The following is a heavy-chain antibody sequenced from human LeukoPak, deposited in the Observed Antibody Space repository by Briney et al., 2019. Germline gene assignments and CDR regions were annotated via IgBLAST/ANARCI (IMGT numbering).Heavy chain of an antibody. Sequence: PGGSLRLSCAASGFTFSSYWMHWVRQATGKGLVWVSRINGDGSTTAYADSVKGRFTISRDNAKNTLYLQMNSLRAEDTAVYYCARAIGEEMATSLFDYWGQGTLVTVSS. CDR1: GFTFSSYW. CDR3: ARAIGEEMATSLFDY. J-gene: IGHJ4*02. CDR2: INGDGSTT. D-gene: IGHD5-24*01. V-gene: IGHV3-74*01.